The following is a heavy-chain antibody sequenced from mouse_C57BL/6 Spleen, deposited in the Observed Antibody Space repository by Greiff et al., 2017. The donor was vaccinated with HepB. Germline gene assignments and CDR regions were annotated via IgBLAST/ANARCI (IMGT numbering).Heavy chain of an antibody. V-gene: IGHV14-1*01. D-gene: IGHD1-1*01. CDR3: TTGIYYYGSSYGFDY. Sequence: VQLQQSGAELVRPGASVKLSCTASGFNIKDYYMHWVKQRPEQGLEWIGRIDPEDGDTEYAPKFQGKATMTADTSSNTAYLQLSSLTSEDTAVYYCTTGIYYYGSSYGFDYWGQGTTLTVSS. CDR2: IDPEDGDT. CDR1: GFNIKDYY. J-gene: IGHJ2*01.